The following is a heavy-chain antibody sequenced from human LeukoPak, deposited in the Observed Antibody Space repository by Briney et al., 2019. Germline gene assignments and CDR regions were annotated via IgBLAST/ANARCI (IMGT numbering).Heavy chain of an antibody. D-gene: IGHD6-19*01. CDR2: ISYDGSNK. CDR1: GFTFSSYG. Sequence: GGSLRLSCAASGFTFSSYGMHWVRQAPGKGLGWVAVISYDGSNKYYADSVKGRFTISRDNSKNTLYLQMNSLRAEDTAVYYCAKDAGIAVAGTFWIDYWGQGTLVTVSS. J-gene: IGHJ4*02. CDR3: AKDAGIAVAGTFWIDY. V-gene: IGHV3-30*18.